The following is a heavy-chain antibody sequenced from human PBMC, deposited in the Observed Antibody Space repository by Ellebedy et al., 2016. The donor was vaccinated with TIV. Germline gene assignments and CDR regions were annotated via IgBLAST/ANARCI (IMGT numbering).Heavy chain of an antibody. CDR1: GYSFTSDL. V-gene: IGHV1-46*01. J-gene: IGHJ4*02. D-gene: IGHD5/OR15-5a*01. CDR2: INPSGGGT. Sequence: AASVKVSCKASGYSFTSDLIHWVRQAPGQGLEWMGIINPSGGGTGYAQKFQGRVTMTRDTSASTVYMELSSLRSEDTAVYYCTRDLTNIVSGDYWGQGTLVTVSS. CDR3: TRDLTNIVSGDY.